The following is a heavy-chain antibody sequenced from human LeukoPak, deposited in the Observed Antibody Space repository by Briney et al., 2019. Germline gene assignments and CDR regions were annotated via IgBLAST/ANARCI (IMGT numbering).Heavy chain of an antibody. J-gene: IGHJ6*03. CDR2: INHSGST. CDR3: ARGVIVVVPAAYMDV. Sequence: SETLSLTCTVSGGSISGYYWSWIRQPPGKGLEWIGEINHSGSTNYNPSLKSRVTISVDTSKNQFSLKLSSVTAADTAVYYCARGVIVVVPAAYMDVWGKGTTVTVSS. V-gene: IGHV4-34*01. D-gene: IGHD2-2*01. CDR1: GGSISGYY.